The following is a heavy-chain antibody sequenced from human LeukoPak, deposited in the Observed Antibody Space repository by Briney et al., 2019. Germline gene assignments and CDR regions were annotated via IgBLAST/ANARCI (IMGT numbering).Heavy chain of an antibody. D-gene: IGHD2-15*01. CDR2: INHSGST. CDR3: ARRYCSGGSCYGVY. Sequence: SETLSLTCAVYGGSFSGYYWSWIRQPPGKGLEWIGEINHSGSTNYNPSLKSRVTISVDTSKNQFSLKLSSVTAADTAVYYCARRYCSGGSCYGVYWGQGTLVTVSS. V-gene: IGHV4-34*01. CDR1: GGSFSGYY. J-gene: IGHJ4*02.